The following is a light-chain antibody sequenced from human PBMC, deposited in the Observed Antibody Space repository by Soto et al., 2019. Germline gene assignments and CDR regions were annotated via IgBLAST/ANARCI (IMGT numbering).Light chain of an antibody. CDR3: SSYTSSSTLDV. Sequence: QSVLTQPASVSGSPGQSITISCTGTSSDVGDYNYVSWYQQHPGKAPKLMIYDVSNRPSGVSNRFSGSKSGNTASLTISGLQAEDEADYYCSSYTSSSTLDVFGTGTKSPS. V-gene: IGLV2-14*01. J-gene: IGLJ1*01. CDR1: SSDVGDYNY. CDR2: DVS.